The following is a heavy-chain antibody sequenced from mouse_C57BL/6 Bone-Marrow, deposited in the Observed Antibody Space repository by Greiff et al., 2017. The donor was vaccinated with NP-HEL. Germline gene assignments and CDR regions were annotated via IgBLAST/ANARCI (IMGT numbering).Heavy chain of an antibody. CDR2: IHPNSGST. V-gene: IGHV1-64*01. CDR1: GYTFTSYW. J-gene: IGHJ2*01. CDR3: ARGITTVVATDY. D-gene: IGHD1-1*01. Sequence: QVQLQQPGAELVKPGASVKLSCKASGYTFTSYWMHWVKQRPGQGLEWIGMIHPNSGSTNYNEKFKSKATLTVDKSSSTAYMQLSSLTSEDAAVYYCARGITTVVATDYWGQGTTLTVSS.